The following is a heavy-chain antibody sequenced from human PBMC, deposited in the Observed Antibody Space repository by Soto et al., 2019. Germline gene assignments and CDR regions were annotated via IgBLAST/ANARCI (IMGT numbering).Heavy chain of an antibody. D-gene: IGHD4-17*01. CDR3: ARDYGDLYYFDY. J-gene: IGHJ4*02. CDR2: ISSSSSYI. Sequence: EVQLVESGGGLVKPGGSLRLSCAASGFTFSSYSMNWVRQAPGKGLEWVSSISSSSSYIYYADSVKGRFTISRDNAKNSLYLQMNSLRAEDTAVYYCARDYGDLYYFDYWGQGTLVTVSS. V-gene: IGHV3-21*01. CDR1: GFTFSSYS.